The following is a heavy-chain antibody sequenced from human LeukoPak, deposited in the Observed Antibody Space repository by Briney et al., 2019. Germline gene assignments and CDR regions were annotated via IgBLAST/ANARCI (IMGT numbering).Heavy chain of an antibody. CDR3: ARGAMVRGVIINY. V-gene: IGHV4-34*01. D-gene: IGHD3-10*01. J-gene: IGHJ4*02. CDR1: DVSLSGYY. Sequence: SETLSPTCAVYDVSLSGYYGSSIRQPPGRGLEWIGEINHSVSTTYNPTLKRRVPLSLDTSKSQFSLKLSSVSAADTAVYYCARGAMVRGVIINYWGQGTLVTVSS. CDR2: INHSVST.